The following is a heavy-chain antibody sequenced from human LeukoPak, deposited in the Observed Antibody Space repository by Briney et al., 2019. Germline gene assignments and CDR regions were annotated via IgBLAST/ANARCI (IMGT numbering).Heavy chain of an antibody. Sequence: SETLSPTCTVSGDSISSGDYYWSWIRQPPGKGLEWIGYIYFSGTTYYNPSLKSRVIISVDTSKNQYSLKLSSVTAADTAVYYCARGVSEHRAFYDWFDPWAREPWSPSPQ. D-gene: IGHD2/OR15-2a*01. CDR3: ARGVSEHRAFYDWFDP. CDR1: GDSISSGDYY. V-gene: IGHV4-30-4*08. J-gene: IGHJ5*02. CDR2: IYFSGTT.